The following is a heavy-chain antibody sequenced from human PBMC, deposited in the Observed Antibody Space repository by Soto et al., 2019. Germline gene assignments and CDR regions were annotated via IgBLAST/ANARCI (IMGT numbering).Heavy chain of an antibody. CDR1: GFTFSSYG. V-gene: IGHV3-33*01. CDR2: IWYDGSNK. J-gene: IGHJ6*03. D-gene: IGHD2-15*01. Sequence: GGSLRLSCAASGFTFSSYGMHWVRQAPGKGLEWVAVIWYDGSNKYYADSVKGRFTISRDNSKNTLYLQMNSLRAEDTAVYYCARDGIDIVVVVDTPRYYYMDVWGKGTTVTVSS. CDR3: ARDGIDIVVVVDTPRYYYMDV.